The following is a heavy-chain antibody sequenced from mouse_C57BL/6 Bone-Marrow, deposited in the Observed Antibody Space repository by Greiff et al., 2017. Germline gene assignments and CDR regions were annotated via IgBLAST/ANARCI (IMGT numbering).Heavy chain of an antibody. CDR3: ARCWGRYARDY. V-gene: IGHV1-54*01. Sequence: QVQLQQSGAELVRPGTSVKVSCKASGYAFTNYLIEWVKQRPGQGLGWIGVINPGSGGTNYNEKFKGKATLTADKSSSTAYMQLSSLTSEDSAVYFCARCWGRYARDYWGQGTSVTVSS. J-gene: IGHJ4*01. CDR2: INPGSGGT. CDR1: GYAFTNYL.